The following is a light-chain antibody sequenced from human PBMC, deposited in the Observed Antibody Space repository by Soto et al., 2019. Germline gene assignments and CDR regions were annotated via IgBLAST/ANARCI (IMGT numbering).Light chain of an antibody. V-gene: IGLV2-11*01. J-gene: IGLJ2*01. CDR2: DAS. CDR3: CSYAASYALL. Sequence: QSALTQPRSVSASPGQSVTISCTGTSSNVGGHNYVSWYQQNPGKAPKLMIYDASKRPPGVPDRFSGSKSGNAASLTISGLQAEDEADYYCCSYAASYALLFGGGTKLTVL. CDR1: SSNVGGHNY.